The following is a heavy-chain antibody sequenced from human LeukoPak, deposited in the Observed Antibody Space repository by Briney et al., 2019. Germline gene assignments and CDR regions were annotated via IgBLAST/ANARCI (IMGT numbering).Heavy chain of an antibody. J-gene: IGHJ4*02. CDR3: ARDKEYCGGDCYSWGIGY. D-gene: IGHD2-21*02. CDR1: GYTFTSYY. CDR2: INPSGGST. V-gene: IGHV1-46*01. Sequence: ASVKVSCKASGYTFTSYYMHWVRQAPGQGLEWMGIINPSGGSTSYAQKFQGRVTMTRDASTSTVYMELSSLRSEDTAVYYCARDKEYCGGDCYSWGIGYWGQGTLVTVSS.